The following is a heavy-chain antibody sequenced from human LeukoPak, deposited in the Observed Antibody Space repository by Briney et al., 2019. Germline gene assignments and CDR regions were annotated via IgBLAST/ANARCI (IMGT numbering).Heavy chain of an antibody. CDR1: GGSISSGDYY. J-gene: IGHJ4*02. V-gene: IGHV4-30-4*01. D-gene: IGHD3-22*01. CDR3: ARGPDSSGYYYFDY. Sequence: SETLSLTCTVSGGSISSGDYYWSWIPQPPGKGLEWIGYIYHSGSTHFNPSLKSRVTISVDTSKNQFSLKLSSVTAADTAVYFCARGPDSSGYYYFDYWGQGTLVTVSS. CDR2: IYHSGST.